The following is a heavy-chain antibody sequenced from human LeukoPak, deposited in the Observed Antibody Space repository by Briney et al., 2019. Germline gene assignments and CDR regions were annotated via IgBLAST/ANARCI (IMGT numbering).Heavy chain of an antibody. D-gene: IGHD1-26*01. Sequence: ASVKVSCKASGYTFTSYYMHLLRQAPGQPLEWMGIINPSDGSTSYAQKLQGRVTMTRDTSISTAYMELSRLRSDDTAVHYCARGRSWGLWELTGSWGQGTLVTVSS. CDR3: ARGRSWGLWELTGS. V-gene: IGHV1-46*01. CDR2: INPSDGST. J-gene: IGHJ4*02. CDR1: GYTFTSYY.